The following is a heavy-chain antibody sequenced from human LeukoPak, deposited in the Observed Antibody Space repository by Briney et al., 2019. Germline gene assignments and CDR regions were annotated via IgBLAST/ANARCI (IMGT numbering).Heavy chain of an antibody. CDR2: MNPNSGNT. CDR1: GYTFTSYD. V-gene: IGHV1-8*01. CDR3: ARVGCSSTSCYTPDWFDP. J-gene: IGHJ5*02. Sequence: ASVKVSCKASGYTFTSYDINWVRQATGQGLEWMGWMNPNSGNTGYAQKFQGRVTMTRNTSISTAYMELSSLRSEDTAVYYCARVGCSSTSCYTPDWFDPWGRGTLVTVSS. D-gene: IGHD2-2*02.